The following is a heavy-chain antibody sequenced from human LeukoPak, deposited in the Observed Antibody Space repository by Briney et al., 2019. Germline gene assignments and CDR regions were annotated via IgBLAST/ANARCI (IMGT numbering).Heavy chain of an antibody. CDR2: IYYSGST. V-gene: IGHV4-59*01. CDR1: GGSISSYY. D-gene: IGHD6-13*01. J-gene: IGHJ2*01. Sequence: SETLSLTCTVSGGSISSYYWSWIRQPPGKGLEWIGYIYYSGSTNYNPSLKSRVTISVDTSKNQFSLKLSSVTAAEPAVYYCARDDSSSFDLWGRGTLVTVSS. CDR3: ARDDSSSFDL.